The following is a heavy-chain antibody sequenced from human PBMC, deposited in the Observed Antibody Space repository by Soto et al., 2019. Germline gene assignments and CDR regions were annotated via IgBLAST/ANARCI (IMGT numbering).Heavy chain of an antibody. CDR2: IVPIFGTT. J-gene: IGHJ6*02. CDR3: ARVEAVAGLYNYHGLDV. D-gene: IGHD6-19*01. V-gene: IGHV1-69*12. CDR1: GGTFSNYA. Sequence: QVQLVQSGAEVKKPGSSVKVSCKVSGGTFSNYAIDWVRLAPGHGLEGMGGIVPIFGTTYYTQKFQGIATIIAYDSTTTAYLEMSSLRSEDTAIYYCARVEAVAGLYNYHGLDVWGQGTAVTVSS.